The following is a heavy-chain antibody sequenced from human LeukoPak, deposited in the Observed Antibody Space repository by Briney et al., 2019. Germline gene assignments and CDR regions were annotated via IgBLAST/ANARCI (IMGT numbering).Heavy chain of an antibody. J-gene: IGHJ4*02. Sequence: ASVKVSCKASGYTFTSYDINWVRQATGQRLEWMGWINAGSGNTKYSQEFQGRVTITRGTSASTAYMELSSLRSEDMAVYYCARGYCSSTSCYILPLDYWGQGTLVTVSS. CDR2: INAGSGNT. CDR3: ARGYCSSTSCYILPLDY. V-gene: IGHV1-3*03. CDR1: GYTFTSYD. D-gene: IGHD2-2*02.